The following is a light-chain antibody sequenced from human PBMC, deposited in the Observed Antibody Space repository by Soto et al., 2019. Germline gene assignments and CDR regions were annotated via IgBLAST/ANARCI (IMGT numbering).Light chain of an antibody. V-gene: IGKV3-15*01. CDR2: DTS. Sequence: EIVMTQSPATLSVSPGGGATLSCRASQSVSIHLAWYQQKPGQATRLIIYDTSTRATGIPARFSGSGSGTEFTLTISSLQSEDFAVYYCQQYSNWPPITFGQGTRLEIK. CDR1: QSVSIH. J-gene: IGKJ5*01. CDR3: QQYSNWPPIT.